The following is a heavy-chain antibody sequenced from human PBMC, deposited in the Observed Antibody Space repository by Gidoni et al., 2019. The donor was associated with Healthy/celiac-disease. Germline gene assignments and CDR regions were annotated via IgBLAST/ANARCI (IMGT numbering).Heavy chain of an antibody. V-gene: IGHV3-48*02. CDR2: ISSSSSTI. J-gene: IGHJ6*02. Sequence: EVQLVESGGGLVQPGGSLRLSCAASGFTFSSYSMNWVRQAPGKGLEWVSYISSSSSTIYYADSVKGRFTISRDNAKNSLYLQMNSLRDEDTAVYYCARRVRYFDNNYGMDVWGQGTTVTVSS. CDR3: ARRVRYFDNNYGMDV. CDR1: GFTFSSYS. D-gene: IGHD3-9*01.